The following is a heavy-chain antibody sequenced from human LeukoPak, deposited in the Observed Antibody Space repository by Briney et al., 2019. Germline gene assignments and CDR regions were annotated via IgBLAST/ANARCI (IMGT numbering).Heavy chain of an antibody. J-gene: IGHJ6*02. D-gene: IGHD4-11*01. CDR1: GFTFSSYW. Sequence: GGSLRLSCAASGFTFSSYWMSWVRQAPGKGLEWVANIKQDGSEKYYVDSVKGRFTISRDNAKNSLYLQMNSLRAEDTAVYYCARVMTTDPNHYGMDVWGQGTTVTVSS. V-gene: IGHV3-7*03. CDR2: IKQDGSEK. CDR3: ARVMTTDPNHYGMDV.